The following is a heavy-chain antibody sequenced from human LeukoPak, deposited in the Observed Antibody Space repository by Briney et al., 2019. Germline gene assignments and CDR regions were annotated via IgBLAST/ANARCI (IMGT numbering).Heavy chain of an antibody. V-gene: IGHV1-69*04. J-gene: IGHJ6*02. CDR1: GGTFSSYA. Sequence: SVKVSCKASGGTFSSYAISWVRQAPGQGLEWMGRIIPILGIANYAQKFQGRVTITADKSTSTAYMELSSLRSEDTAVYYCARDDLPHLKMIVAFYGMDVWGQGTTVTVSS. CDR3: ARDDLPHLKMIVAFYGMDV. D-gene: IGHD3-22*01. CDR2: IIPILGIA.